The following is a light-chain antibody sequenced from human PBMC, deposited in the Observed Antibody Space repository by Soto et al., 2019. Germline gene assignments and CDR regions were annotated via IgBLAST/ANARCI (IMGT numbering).Light chain of an antibody. V-gene: IGKV3-20*01. Sequence: GTLSLSPGERATLSCRASQSVSSSYLAWYQQKPGQAPRLLIYGASSRATGIPDRFSGSGSGTDFTLTISRLEPEDFAVYYCQQYGSSPWTFGQGTKV. CDR1: QSVSSSY. J-gene: IGKJ1*01. CDR3: QQYGSSPWT. CDR2: GAS.